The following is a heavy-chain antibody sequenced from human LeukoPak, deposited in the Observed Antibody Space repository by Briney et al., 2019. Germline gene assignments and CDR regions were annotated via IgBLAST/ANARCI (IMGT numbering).Heavy chain of an antibody. J-gene: IGHJ6*03. CDR1: VGTFSSYA. CDR2: IIPIFGTA. V-gene: IGHV1-69*05. D-gene: IGHD1-1*01. Sequence: SVKVSCKASVGTFSSYAISWVRQAPGQGLEWMGGIIPIFGTANYAQKLQGRVTISTDESTSTAYMELSSLRAEDTAVYYCARDLGWNPRNYYYYMDVWSKGTTVTVSS. CDR3: ARDLGWNPRNYYYYMDV.